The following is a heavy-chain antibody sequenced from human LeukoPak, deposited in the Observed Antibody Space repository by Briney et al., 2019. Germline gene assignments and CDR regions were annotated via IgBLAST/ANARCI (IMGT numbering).Heavy chain of an antibody. CDR2: MSPNNGHT. Sequence: ASVKVSCKASGYTFTTYDINWVRQATGRGLEWLGWMSPNNGHTGYAQKFQGRATLTRDTSINTAYMELSSLTSEDTAVYYCARNPYGTGHFDPWGQGSLVTASS. V-gene: IGHV1-8*01. J-gene: IGHJ5*02. CDR3: ARNPYGTGHFDP. D-gene: IGHD2-8*02. CDR1: GYTFTTYD.